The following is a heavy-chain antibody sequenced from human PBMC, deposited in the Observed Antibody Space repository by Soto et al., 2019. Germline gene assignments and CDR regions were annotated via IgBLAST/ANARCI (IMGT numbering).Heavy chain of an antibody. CDR3: AREGMAAGPGDVFDI. Sequence: GGSLRLSCAASGFTFSSYEMNWVRQAPGKGLEWVSYISSSDSATYYADSVKGRFTISRDNAKNSLYLQLNSLRPEDTALYYCAREGMAAGPGDVFDIWGQGTMVTVSS. V-gene: IGHV3-48*03. CDR1: GFTFSSYE. D-gene: IGHD6-6*01. CDR2: ISSSDSAT. J-gene: IGHJ3*02.